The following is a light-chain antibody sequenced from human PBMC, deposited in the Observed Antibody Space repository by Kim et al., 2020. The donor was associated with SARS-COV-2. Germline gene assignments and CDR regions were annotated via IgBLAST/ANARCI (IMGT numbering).Light chain of an antibody. CDR1: QSVSGSF. Sequence: EVALTQSPGTLSLSPGERVTLSCRASQSVSGSFLAWYQQKPGQAPRLLIHGASNRATGTPDRVSGSVSGTDFTLTIRRLEPEDFAVYYCQHYDTSPPSYTFGQGTKLEI. J-gene: IGKJ2*01. CDR3: QHYDTSPPSYT. V-gene: IGKV3-20*01. CDR2: GAS.